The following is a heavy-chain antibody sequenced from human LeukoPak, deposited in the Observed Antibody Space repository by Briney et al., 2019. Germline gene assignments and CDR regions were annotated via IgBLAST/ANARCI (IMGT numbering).Heavy chain of an antibody. D-gene: IGHD1-1*01. V-gene: IGHV1-69*13. J-gene: IGHJ3*02. Sequence: ASVKVSCKASGGTFSSYAISWVRQAPGQGLEWMGGIIPIFGTANYAQKFQGRVTITADESASTAYMELSSLRSEDTAVYYCATTLWDPEADAFDIWGQGTKVTVSS. CDR3: ATTLWDPEADAFDI. CDR1: GGTFSSYA. CDR2: IIPIFGTA.